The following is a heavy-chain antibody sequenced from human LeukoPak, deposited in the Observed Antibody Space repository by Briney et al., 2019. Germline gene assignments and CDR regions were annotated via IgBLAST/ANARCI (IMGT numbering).Heavy chain of an antibody. CDR2: IYYSGST. CDR1: GGSFSGYS. V-gene: IGHV4-30-4*07. D-gene: IGHD4-17*01. Sequence: SETLSLTCAVYGGSFSGYSWSWIRQPPGKGLEWIGYIYYSGSTYYNPSLKSRVTISVDTSKNQFSLKLSSVTAADTAVYYCAREIYGDYFDYWGQGTLVTVSS. J-gene: IGHJ4*02. CDR3: AREIYGDYFDY.